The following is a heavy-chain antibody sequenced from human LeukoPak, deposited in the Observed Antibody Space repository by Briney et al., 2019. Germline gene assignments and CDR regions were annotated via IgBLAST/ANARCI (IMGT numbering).Heavy chain of an antibody. D-gene: IGHD1-26*01. Sequence: GESLKISCKTSGYSFNKFWLGWVRQMPGKGLEWMGIIYPDDFDTRYSPSFQGQVTISADKSISTAYLQWSSLKASDTAMYYCARRESGSHFDFWGQGTLVTVSS. CDR2: IYPDDFDT. CDR3: ARRESGSHFDF. CDR1: GYSFNKFW. J-gene: IGHJ4*02. V-gene: IGHV5-51*01.